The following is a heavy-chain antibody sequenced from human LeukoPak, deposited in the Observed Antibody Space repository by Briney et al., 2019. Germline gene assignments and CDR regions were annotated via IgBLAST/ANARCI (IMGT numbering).Heavy chain of an antibody. D-gene: IGHD3-10*01. CDR3: ARHQEIPRAEIGGIDY. J-gene: IGHJ4*02. V-gene: IGHV4-61*05. CDR2: IYTSGST. Sequence: SETLSLTCTVSGGSVSSSSYYWGWIRQPPGKGLEWIGYIYTSGSTNCNPSLKSRVTISVDTSKNQFSLKLSSVTAADTAVYYCARHQEIPRAEIGGIDYWGQGTLVTVSS. CDR1: GGSVSSSSYY.